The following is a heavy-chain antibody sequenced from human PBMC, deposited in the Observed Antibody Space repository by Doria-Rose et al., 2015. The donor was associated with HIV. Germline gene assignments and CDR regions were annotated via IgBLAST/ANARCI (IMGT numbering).Heavy chain of an antibody. Sequence: QVQLVQSGAEVKKPGASVKVSCQASGYRFTSYYMHWVRQAPGQGLQWLGIINSTDGSRTYAQKFQGRVIMTRDTSTSTVHMDLSSLRFEDTAVYYCARGLVYGAQGFQEGSDPDYWGQGTLVTVSS. J-gene: IGHJ4*02. CDR1: GYRFTSYY. CDR2: INSTDGSR. V-gene: IGHV1-46*01. CDR3: ARGLVYGAQGFQEGSDPDY. D-gene: IGHD6-6*01.